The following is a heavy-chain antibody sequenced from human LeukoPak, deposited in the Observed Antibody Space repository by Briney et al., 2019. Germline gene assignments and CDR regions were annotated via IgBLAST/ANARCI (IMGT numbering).Heavy chain of an antibody. J-gene: IGHJ3*01. Sequence: GGSLRLSCAASGFTFSGYGMHWVRQAPGKGLEWVAVIWYDGSIKYYADSVKGRFTISRDNSKNTLNLQMNSLRVEDTAVYYCARAVGPFDFWGQGTIVIVSS. CDR2: IWYDGSIK. CDR3: ARAVGPFDF. V-gene: IGHV3-33*08. CDR1: GFTFSGYG.